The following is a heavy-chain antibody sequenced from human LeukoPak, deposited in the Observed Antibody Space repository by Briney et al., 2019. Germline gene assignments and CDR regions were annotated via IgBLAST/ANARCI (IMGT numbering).Heavy chain of an antibody. Sequence: PSETLSLTCTVSGGSISSYYWSWIRQPPGKGLEWIGSMYYSGSTYYNPSLKSRVTLSVDTSNNQFSLQLRSVTAADTAVYYCARLTRTSGGTGGVYWGQGTLVTVSS. CDR2: MYYSGST. CDR3: ARLTRTSGGTGGVY. D-gene: IGHD2-8*01. CDR1: GGSISSYY. J-gene: IGHJ4*02. V-gene: IGHV4-39*01.